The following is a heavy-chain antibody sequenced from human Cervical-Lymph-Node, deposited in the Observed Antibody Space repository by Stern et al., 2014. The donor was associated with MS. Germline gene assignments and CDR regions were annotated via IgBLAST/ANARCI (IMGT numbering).Heavy chain of an antibody. D-gene: IGHD3-16*01. CDR3: ARIKFGDYDYGMDV. CDR2: IDWDDDR. CDR1: GFALSTSGMC. J-gene: IGHJ6*02. V-gene: IGHV2-70*15. Sequence: QVTLKESGPALVKPTQTLTLTCTFSGFALSTSGMCVSWIRQPPGKAPEWLARIDWDDDRYYSPSLKTRLTISKDTSKNQVVLTMTDMDPVDTATYYCARIKFGDYDYGMDVWGQGTTVTVSS.